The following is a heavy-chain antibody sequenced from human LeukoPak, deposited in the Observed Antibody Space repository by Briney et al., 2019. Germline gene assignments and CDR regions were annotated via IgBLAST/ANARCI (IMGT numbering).Heavy chain of an antibody. CDR3: ARVSPFMVRGVIIGGFDY. J-gene: IGHJ4*02. CDR2: IYYSGST. V-gene: IGHV4-61*08. D-gene: IGHD3-10*01. Sequence: SETLSLTCTVSGGSISSGGYYWSWIRQHPGKGLEWIGYIYYSGSTNYNPSLKSRVTISVDTSKNQFSLKLSSVTAADTAVYYCARVSPFMVRGVIIGGFDYWGQGTLVTVSS. CDR1: GGSISSGGYY.